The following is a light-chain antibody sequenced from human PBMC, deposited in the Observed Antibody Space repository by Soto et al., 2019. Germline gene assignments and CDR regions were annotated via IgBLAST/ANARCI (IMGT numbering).Light chain of an antibody. CDR2: DVS. Sequence: QSALTQPRSVSGSPGQSVTISCTGTSSDVGGYNYVSWYQQHPGKAPKLMIYDVSKRPSGVSDRFSGSKSGNTASLTISGLQAEDEADYDCCSYAGSYTRVFGGGTKLTVL. CDR3: CSYAGSYTRV. J-gene: IGLJ2*01. CDR1: SSDVGGYNY. V-gene: IGLV2-11*01.